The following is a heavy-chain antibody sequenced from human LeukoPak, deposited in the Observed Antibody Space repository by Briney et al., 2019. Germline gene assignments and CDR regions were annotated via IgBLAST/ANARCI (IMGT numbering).Heavy chain of an antibody. CDR3: ASVRTYYYDSSGYRRGLFDY. J-gene: IGHJ4*02. D-gene: IGHD3-22*01. CDR1: GYTFTSYG. V-gene: IGHV1-18*01. CDR2: ISAYNGNT. Sequence: GASVKVSCKASGYTFTSYGISWVRQAPGQGLEWMGWISAYNGNTNYARKLQGRVTMTTDTSTSTAYMELRSLRSDDTAVYYCASVRTYYYDSSGYRRGLFDYWGQGTLVTVSS.